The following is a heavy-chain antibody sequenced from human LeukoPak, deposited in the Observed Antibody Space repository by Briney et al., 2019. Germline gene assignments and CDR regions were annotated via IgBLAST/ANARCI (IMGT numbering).Heavy chain of an antibody. CDR3: ARGLYCSSTSCHPVPFDP. CDR1: SRSFSGYY. CDR2: INQSGST. V-gene: IGHV4-34*01. J-gene: IGHJ5*02. Sequence: SQSLSLTCAVYSRSFSGYYWSWIRQPPRKGLEWIGEINQSGSTKFYPPLKSRGPRSVDRSKNQFSLRLSSVPAADTAVYYCARGLYCSSTSCHPVPFDPWGQGTLVTVSS. D-gene: IGHD2-2*01.